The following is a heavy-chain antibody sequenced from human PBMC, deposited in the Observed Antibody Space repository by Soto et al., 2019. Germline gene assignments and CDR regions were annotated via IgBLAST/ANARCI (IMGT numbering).Heavy chain of an antibody. CDR2: IYYSGST. D-gene: IGHD6-13*01. J-gene: IGHJ6*02. Sequence: SENLSLTCTVSGGSISSSSYYWGWIRQPPGKGLEWIGSIYYSGSTYYNPSLKSRVTISVDTSKNQFSLKLSSVTAADTAVYYCARQYQYSISWLGWRSDGMDVWGQGTTVTVSS. CDR1: GGSISSSSYY. CDR3: ARQYQYSISWLGWRSDGMDV. V-gene: IGHV4-39*01.